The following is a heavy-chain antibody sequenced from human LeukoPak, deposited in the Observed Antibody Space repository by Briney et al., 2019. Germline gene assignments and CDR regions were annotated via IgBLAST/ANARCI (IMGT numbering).Heavy chain of an antibody. CDR3: AELGITMIGGV. D-gene: IGHD3-10*02. CDR2: ISSSGSTI. J-gene: IGHJ6*04. CDR1: GFIYSHYG. Sequence: PGGSLRLSCAASGFIYSHYGMNWVRQAPGKGLEWVSYISSSGSTIYCADSVKGRFTISRDNAKNSLYLQMNSLRAEDTAVYYCAELGITMIGGVWGKGTTVTISS. V-gene: IGHV3-48*04.